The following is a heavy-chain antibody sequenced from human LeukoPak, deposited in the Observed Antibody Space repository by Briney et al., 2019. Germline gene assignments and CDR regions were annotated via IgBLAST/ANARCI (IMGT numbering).Heavy chain of an antibody. V-gene: IGHV3-23*01. CDR1: GSTFSTYA. J-gene: IGHJ4*02. CDR2: IRGSSIST. Sequence: GGSLRLSCAASGSTFSTYAMSWVRQAPGRGLEWVSIIRGSSISTYYADSVKGRFTISRDNSKNTVYPQMNSLRAEDTAIYYCAKDLYGDYGGIDYWGQGTLVTVSS. D-gene: IGHD4-17*01. CDR3: AKDLYGDYGGIDY.